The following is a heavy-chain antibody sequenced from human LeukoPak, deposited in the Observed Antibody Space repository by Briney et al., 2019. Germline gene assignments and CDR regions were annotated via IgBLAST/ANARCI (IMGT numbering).Heavy chain of an antibody. D-gene: IGHD3-10*01. V-gene: IGHV4-61*01. CDR2: IYYSGST. CDR1: GGSVNSGNYY. CDR3: ARGRVRFDP. J-gene: IGHJ5*02. Sequence: SETLSLTCTVSGGSVNSGNYYWSWIRQPPGKGLEWIGYIYYSGSTNYNPSFKSRVTISVDTSKNQFSLKLSSVTAADTAVYYCARGRVRFDPWGQGTLVTVSS.